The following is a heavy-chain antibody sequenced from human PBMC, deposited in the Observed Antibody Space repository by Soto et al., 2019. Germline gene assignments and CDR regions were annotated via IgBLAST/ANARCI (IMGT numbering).Heavy chain of an antibody. CDR1: GYSFTNYG. D-gene: IGHD6-19*01. CDR2: ISAYNGDT. J-gene: IGHJ6*03. V-gene: IGHV1-18*01. Sequence: QDQLVQSGGEVKKPGASVKVSCKASGYSFTNYGITWVRQAPGQGFEWMGWISAYNGDTNYAQKLHGRVTMTTDASQSTAYLELRSLRSDDTAVYYCARDRGVAPPVAGNTHYYYYMDVWGKGTTVTVSS. CDR3: ARDRGVAPPVAGNTHYYYYMDV.